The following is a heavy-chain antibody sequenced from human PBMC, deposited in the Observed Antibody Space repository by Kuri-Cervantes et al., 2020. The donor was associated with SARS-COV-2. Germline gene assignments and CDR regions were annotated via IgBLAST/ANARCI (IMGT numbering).Heavy chain of an antibody. D-gene: IGHD4/OR15-4a*01. CDR3: ARDPNANHNNWFDP. V-gene: IGHV4-61*08. J-gene: IGHJ5*02. CDR2: IYYSGST. Sequence: ESLKISCTVSGGSISSGDYYWSWIRQPPGRGLEWIGYIYYSGSTNYNPSLKSRVTISVDTSKNQFSLKLSSVTAADTAVYYCARDPNANHNNWFDPWGQGTLVTVSS. CDR1: GGSISSGDYY.